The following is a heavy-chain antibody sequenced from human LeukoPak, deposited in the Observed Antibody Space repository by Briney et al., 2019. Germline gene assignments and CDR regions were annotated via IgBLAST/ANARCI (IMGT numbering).Heavy chain of an antibody. J-gene: IGHJ4*02. CDR3: ARDRFNYYGSGSHPSYFDY. V-gene: IGHV1-69*04. CDR1: GGTFSSYA. CDR2: IIPILGIA. Sequence: ASVKVSCKASGGTFSSYAISWVRQAPGQGLEWMGRIIPILGIANYAQKFQGRVTITADKSTSTAYMELSSLRSEDTAVYYCARDRFNYYGSGSHPSYFDYWGQGTLVTVSS. D-gene: IGHD3-10*01.